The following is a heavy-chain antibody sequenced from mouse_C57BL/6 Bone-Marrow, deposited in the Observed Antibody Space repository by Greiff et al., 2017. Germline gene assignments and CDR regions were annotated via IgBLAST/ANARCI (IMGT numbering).Heavy chain of an antibody. V-gene: IGHV2-5*01. CDR1: GFSLTSYG. CDR2: IWSGGST. Sequence: VKLMESGPGLVQPSQSLSITCTVSGFSLTSYGVHWVRQSPGKGLEWLGVIWSGGSTDYNAAFMSRLGISKDNSKSQVFLKMSSLQADDTAIYYCATLVDTPWFAYWGQGTLVTVSA. CDR3: ATLVDTPWFAY. D-gene: IGHD1-1*01. J-gene: IGHJ3*01.